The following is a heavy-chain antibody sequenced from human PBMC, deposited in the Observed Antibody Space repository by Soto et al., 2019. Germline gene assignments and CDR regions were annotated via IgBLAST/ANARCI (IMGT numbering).Heavy chain of an antibody. J-gene: IGHJ4*01. CDR3: ARHEVFSSSFDY. CDR2: IYHSGRN. D-gene: IGHD6-6*01. CDR1: GDTISTGGYT. Sequence: LSLTCDVSGDTISTGGYTWAWIRQPPGKALEWTGSIYHSGRNHSNPSLKSRVTISVDTSKNHFSLKLTSMAAADTAVYYCARHEVFSSSFDYWGQGALVTAPQ. V-gene: IGHV4-30-2*03.